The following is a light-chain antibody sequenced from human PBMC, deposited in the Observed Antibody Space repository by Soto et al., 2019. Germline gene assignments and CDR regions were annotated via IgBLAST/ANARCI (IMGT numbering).Light chain of an antibody. CDR2: LGS. J-gene: IGKJ4*01. CDR1: QSLLYSNGYNY. CDR3: MQALELRT. V-gene: IGKV2-28*01. Sequence: DIVMTQSPLSLPVTPGEPASISCRSSQSLLYSNGYNYLDWYLQKPGQSPQLLIYLGSNRASGVPDRFSGSGSGTYFTLKISRVEAEDVGVYYCMQALELRTFGGGTKVEIK.